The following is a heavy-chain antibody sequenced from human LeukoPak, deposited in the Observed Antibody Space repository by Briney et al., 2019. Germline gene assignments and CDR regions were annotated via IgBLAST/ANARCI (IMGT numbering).Heavy chain of an antibody. Sequence: ASVKVSCKAAGYTFTGYYMHWVRQAPGQGLEWMGWINPNSGGTNYAQKFQGRVTMTRDTSITTAYMELSRLRSDDTAVYYCATSANWMDVLSAFDIWGQGTMVTVSS. V-gene: IGHV1-2*02. CDR3: ATSANWMDVLSAFDI. CDR1: GYTFTGYY. D-gene: IGHD1-1*01. J-gene: IGHJ3*02. CDR2: INPNSGGT.